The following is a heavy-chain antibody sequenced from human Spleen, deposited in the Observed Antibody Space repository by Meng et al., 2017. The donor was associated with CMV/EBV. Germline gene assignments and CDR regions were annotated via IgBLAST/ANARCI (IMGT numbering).Heavy chain of an antibody. Sequence: TFSSYWMSWVRQAPGKGLEWVANIKQDGSEKYYVDSVKGRFTISRDNAKNSLYLQMNSLRAEDTAVYYCAKDPGYCSSTSCSNYFDYWGQGTLVTVSS. CDR1: TFSSYW. D-gene: IGHD2-2*01. CDR3: AKDPGYCSSTSCSNYFDY. J-gene: IGHJ4*02. CDR2: IKQDGSEK. V-gene: IGHV3-7*01.